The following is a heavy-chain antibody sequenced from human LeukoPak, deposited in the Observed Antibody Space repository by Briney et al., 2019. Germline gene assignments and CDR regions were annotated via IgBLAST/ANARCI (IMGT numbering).Heavy chain of an antibody. V-gene: IGHV1-2*02. CDR2: INPNSGGT. D-gene: IGHD2/OR15-2a*01. CDR3: ARELNFHFDY. J-gene: IGHJ4*02. Sequence: ASVKVSCKTSGYTFTGYYMHWVRQAPGQGLEWMGWINPNSGGTNYAQKSQGRVTMTRDTSASTAYMELSSLRSEDMAVYYCARELNFHFDYWGQGTLVTVSS. CDR1: GYTFTGYY.